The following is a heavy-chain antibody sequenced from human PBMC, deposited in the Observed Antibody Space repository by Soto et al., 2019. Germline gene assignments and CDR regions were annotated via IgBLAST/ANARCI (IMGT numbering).Heavy chain of an antibody. V-gene: IGHV1-18*01. CDR2: ISAYNGNT. CDR3: AREKDWSSPSCYGWVDP. Sequence: QVQLVQSGAEVKKPGASVKVSCKASGYTFTSYGISWVRQAPGQGLEWMGWISAYNGNTNYAQKLQGRVTMTTDTTTSTAYMELGSLEADDTAVYYCAREKDWSSPSCYGWVDPWGQGTLVTVSS. D-gene: IGHD2-2*01. J-gene: IGHJ5*02. CDR1: GYTFTSYG.